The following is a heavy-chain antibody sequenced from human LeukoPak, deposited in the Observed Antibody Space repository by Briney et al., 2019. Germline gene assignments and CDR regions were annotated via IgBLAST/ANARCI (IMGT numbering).Heavy chain of an antibody. V-gene: IGHV3-30*02. D-gene: IGHD5-12*01. CDR2: IRYDGSNK. Sequence: PGGSLRLSCAASGFTFSSYAMSWVRQAPGKGLEWVAFIRYDGSNKYYADSVKGRFTISRDNSKNTLYLQMNSLRAEDTAVYYCAKDLGSPDDVDIVATITWGLGYWGQGTLVTVSS. CDR1: GFTFSSYA. CDR3: AKDLGSPDDVDIVATITWGLGY. J-gene: IGHJ4*02.